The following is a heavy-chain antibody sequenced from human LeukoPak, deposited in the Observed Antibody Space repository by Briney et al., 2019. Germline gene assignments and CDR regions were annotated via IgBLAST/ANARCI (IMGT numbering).Heavy chain of an antibody. CDR1: GDTFTSYA. D-gene: IGHD3-10*01. CDR3: ARARDLFDAFDI. J-gene: IGHJ3*02. CDR2: ISAYNGNT. Sequence: GASVKISCKASGDTFTSYAISRGRHTPVHGLEWMGWISAYNGNTNYAQKLQGRVTMTTDTSTSTAYMELRSLRSDDTAVYYCARARDLFDAFDIWGQGTMVTVSS. V-gene: IGHV1-18*01.